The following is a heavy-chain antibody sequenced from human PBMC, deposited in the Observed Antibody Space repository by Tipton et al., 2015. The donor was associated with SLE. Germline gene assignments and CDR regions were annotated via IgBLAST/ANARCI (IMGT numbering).Heavy chain of an antibody. V-gene: IGHV3-9*01. CDR1: GFTFDDYA. D-gene: IGHD3-22*01. CDR2: ISWNSGSI. J-gene: IGHJ3*02. Sequence: SLRLSCAASGFTFDDYAMHWVRQAPGKGLEWVSGISWNSGSIGYADSVKGRFTISRDNAKNSLYLQMNSLRAEDTAVYYCARVSRDYYDSSGPAGYAFDIWGQGTMVTVSS. CDR3: ARVSRDYYDSSGPAGYAFDI.